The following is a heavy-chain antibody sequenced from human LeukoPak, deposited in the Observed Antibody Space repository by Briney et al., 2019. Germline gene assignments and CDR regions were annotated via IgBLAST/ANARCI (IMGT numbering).Heavy chain of an antibody. V-gene: IGHV1-18*01. CDR1: GYTFTSYG. CDR3: ARGPIIDIAIVPAADNYYYMDV. D-gene: IGHD2-2*01. CDR2: ISAYNGNT. J-gene: IGHJ6*03. Sequence: GASVKVSCKASGYTFTSYGITWVRQAPGQGLEWMGWISAYNGNTNYAQKVQGRVTMTTDTSTTTAYMDLRSLRSDDTAVYYCARGPIIDIAIVPAADNYYYMDVWGKGTTVTVSS.